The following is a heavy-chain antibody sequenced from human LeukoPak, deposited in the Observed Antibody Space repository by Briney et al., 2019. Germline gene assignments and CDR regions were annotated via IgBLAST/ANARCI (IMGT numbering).Heavy chain of an antibody. CDR2: IYYSGST. Sequence: SQTLSLTCTVSGGSISSGGYYWSWIRQHPGKGLEWIGYIYYSGSTYHNPSLKGRVTISIDTSKNQFSLKLSSVTAADTAVYYCARGCSTTSCYMRADNAFDIWGQGTMVTVSS. J-gene: IGHJ3*02. D-gene: IGHD2-2*01. CDR3: ARGCSTTSCYMRADNAFDI. CDR1: GGSISSGGYY. V-gene: IGHV4-31*03.